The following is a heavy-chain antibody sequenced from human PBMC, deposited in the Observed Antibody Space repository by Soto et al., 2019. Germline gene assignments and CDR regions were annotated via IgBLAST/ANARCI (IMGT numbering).Heavy chain of an antibody. J-gene: IGHJ4*02. CDR3: ARGDSQVSSVFDY. CDR2: THYSGDT. V-gene: IGHV4-31*03. D-gene: IGHD3-16*01. CDR1: GGPCPNGGYY. Sequence: SETLSLTCTVSGGPCPNGGYYWGWISQEPGKGLEWIGYTHYSGDTSYNPSLRSRVTISTDTSKTQFSLRLRSVTSADTAVYYCARGDSQVSSVFDYWGQGMLVT.